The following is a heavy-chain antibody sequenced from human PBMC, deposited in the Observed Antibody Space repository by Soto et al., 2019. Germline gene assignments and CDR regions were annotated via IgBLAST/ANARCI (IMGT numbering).Heavy chain of an antibody. CDR2: IYYSGST. D-gene: IGHD3-16*01. V-gene: IGHV4-39*01. J-gene: IGHJ4*02. CDR3: ARQKEGGEVYTQEYDY. Sequence: LETLSLTCTVSGGSISSSSYYWGWIRQPPGKGLEWIGSIYYSGSTYYNPSLKSRVTISVDTSKNQFSLKLSSVTAADTAVYYCARQKEGGEVYTQEYDYWGQGTLVTVSS. CDR1: GGSISSSSYY.